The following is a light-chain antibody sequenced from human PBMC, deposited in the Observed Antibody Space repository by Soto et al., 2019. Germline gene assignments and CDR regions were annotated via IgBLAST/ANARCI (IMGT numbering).Light chain of an antibody. CDR2: KVS. V-gene: IGKV2-30*02. Sequence: DVVMTQSPLSLPVTLVQPASISCRSNQSPVHSDGIAYFSWFQQRPGRSPRRLIYKVSNRDSGVPARFSGSGSGTDFALKISRVEAEDVGVYYCMQGTHWPITFGQGTRLEIK. J-gene: IGKJ5*01. CDR1: QSPVHSDGIAY. CDR3: MQGTHWPIT.